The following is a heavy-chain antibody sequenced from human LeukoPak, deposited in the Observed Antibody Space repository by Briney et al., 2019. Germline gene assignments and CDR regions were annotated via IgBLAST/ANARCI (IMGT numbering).Heavy chain of an antibody. V-gene: IGHV3-23*01. CDR1: GFTFSSYA. Sequence: GGSLRLSCAASGFTFSSYAMSWVRQAPGKGLEWVSAISGSGGSTYHADSVKGRFTISRDNSKNTLYLQMNSLRAEDTAVYYCASPFGYSSSWYDDYWGQGTLVTVSS. J-gene: IGHJ4*02. D-gene: IGHD6-13*01. CDR2: ISGSGGST. CDR3: ASPFGYSSSWYDDY.